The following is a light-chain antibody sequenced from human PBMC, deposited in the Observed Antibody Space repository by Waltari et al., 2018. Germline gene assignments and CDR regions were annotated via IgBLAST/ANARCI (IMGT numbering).Light chain of an antibody. CDR3: QQYDGEVVT. Sequence: EIVLTPSPATLSLSPGERATLSCRASQSVTSISLTWYQQKPGQAPTLLIYGTSSRATGIPYRFSGSGSGTDFTLTISRLEPEDFAVYYCQQYDGEVVTFGGGTKVEI. J-gene: IGKJ4*01. V-gene: IGKV3-20*01. CDR2: GTS. CDR1: QSVTSIS.